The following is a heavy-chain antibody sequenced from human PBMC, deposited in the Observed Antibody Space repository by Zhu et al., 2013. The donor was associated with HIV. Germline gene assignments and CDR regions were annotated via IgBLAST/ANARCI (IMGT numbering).Heavy chain of an antibody. CDR2: VSHSGSS. J-gene: IGHJ4*02. CDR1: GGSISSSHW. CDR3: ARGGSWPHRYYLDF. Sequence: QVQLQEWGPGLVKPSETLSLSCSVSGGSISSSHWWNWVRQTPGKGLEWIGEVSHSGSSNYNPSLRSRVVMPAHKTNNDFSLKLSSVTAADTAVYYCARGGSWPHRYYLDFWGQGIVVAVSS. V-gene: IGHV4-4*02. D-gene: IGHD6-13*01.